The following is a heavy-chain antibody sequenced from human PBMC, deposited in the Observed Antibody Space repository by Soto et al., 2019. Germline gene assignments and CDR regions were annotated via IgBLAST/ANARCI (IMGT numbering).Heavy chain of an antibody. J-gene: IGHJ4*02. D-gene: IGHD3-22*01. CDR2: IYYSGST. Sequence: SETLSLTCTASGGSISSYYWSWIRQPPGKGLEWIGYIYYSGSTNYNSSLKSRVTISVDTSKNQLSLKLSSVTAADTAVYYCARATYYYDSSGYYGYYFDYWGQGTLVTVSS. V-gene: IGHV4-59*01. CDR1: GGSISSYY. CDR3: ARATYYYDSSGYYGYYFDY.